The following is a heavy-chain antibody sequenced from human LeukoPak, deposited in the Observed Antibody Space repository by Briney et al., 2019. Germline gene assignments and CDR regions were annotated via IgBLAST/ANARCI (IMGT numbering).Heavy chain of an antibody. CDR1: GYTFTGYY. CDR3: ARDRNGDYYYYYYGMDV. J-gene: IGHJ6*02. CDR2: INPNSGGT. Sequence: ASVKVSCKASGYTFTGYYMHWVRQAPGQGLEWMGRINPNSGGTNYAQKFQGRVTMTRDTSISTAYMELSRLRSDDTAVYYCARDRNGDYYYYYYGMDVWGQGTTVTVSS. V-gene: IGHV1-2*06. D-gene: IGHD4-17*01.